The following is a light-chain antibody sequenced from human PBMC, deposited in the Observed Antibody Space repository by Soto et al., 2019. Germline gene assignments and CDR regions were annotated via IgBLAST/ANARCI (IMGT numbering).Light chain of an antibody. CDR1: QSISSW. J-gene: IGKJ5*01. CDR2: DAS. CDR3: QQYHTSSVT. V-gene: IGKV1-5*01. Sequence: DIQMTQSPSTLSASVGDRVTITCRASQSISSWLAWYQQKPGKAPKLLIYDASTLERGVPSRFSGTGSGTEFTLTIDRLQPDDFVTYYCQQYHTSSVTFGQGTRLEIK.